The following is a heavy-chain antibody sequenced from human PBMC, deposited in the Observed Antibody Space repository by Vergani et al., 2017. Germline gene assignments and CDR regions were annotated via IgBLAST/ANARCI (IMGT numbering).Heavy chain of an antibody. V-gene: IGHV4-39*01. CDR1: GASIRSSNYY. Sequence: QLQLQESGPGLVKPSATLSLTCSVSGASIRSSNYYWGWIRQPPGKGLEWIASIYYSGSTYYNPSLKSRVNISVDTSKNQFSLKLSSVTAADTAVYFCARHSTVEWLVKLGWFDPWGQGILVTVSS. CDR2: IYYSGST. D-gene: IGHD6-19*01. J-gene: IGHJ5*02. CDR3: ARHSTVEWLVKLGWFDP.